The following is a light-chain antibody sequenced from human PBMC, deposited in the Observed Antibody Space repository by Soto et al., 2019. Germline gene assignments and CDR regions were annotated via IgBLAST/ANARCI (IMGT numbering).Light chain of an antibody. Sequence: QSALTQPASVSGSAGQSITISCTGTGSNNYVSWYQQLPGKAPKLVIYEVNNRPSGVSNRFSASKSDNTASLTISGLQAEDESDYYCCSYAGGTTSYVVFGRGTKLTVL. CDR2: EVN. CDR3: CSYAGGTTSYVV. V-gene: IGLV2-23*02. J-gene: IGLJ2*01. CDR1: GSNNY.